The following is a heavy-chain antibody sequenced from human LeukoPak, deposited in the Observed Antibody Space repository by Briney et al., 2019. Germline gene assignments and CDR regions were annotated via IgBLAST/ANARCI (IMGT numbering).Heavy chain of an antibody. V-gene: IGHV4-59*01. CDR1: GDSISSYY. Sequence: SETLSLTCTVSGDSISSYYWSWIQQPPGKGLEWIGYIYYSGSTNYNPSLKSRVTISVDTSKNQFSLKLSSVTAADTAVYYCARDRRTPEPYYYYYGMDVWGQGTTVTVSS. J-gene: IGHJ6*02. CDR3: ARDRRTPEPYYYYYGMDV. CDR2: IYYSGST.